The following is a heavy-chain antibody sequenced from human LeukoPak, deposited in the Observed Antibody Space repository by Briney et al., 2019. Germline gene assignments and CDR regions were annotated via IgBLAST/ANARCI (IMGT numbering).Heavy chain of an antibody. Sequence: PGGSLRLSCAASGFTFSSYEMNWVRQAPGKGLEWVSYISSSGSTIYYADSVKGRFTISRGNAKNSLYLQMNSLRAEDTAVYYCARWYYDILTGYYWFDPWGQGTLVTVSS. CDR3: ARWYYDILTGYYWFDP. D-gene: IGHD3-9*01. CDR2: ISSSGSTI. V-gene: IGHV3-48*03. J-gene: IGHJ5*02. CDR1: GFTFSSYE.